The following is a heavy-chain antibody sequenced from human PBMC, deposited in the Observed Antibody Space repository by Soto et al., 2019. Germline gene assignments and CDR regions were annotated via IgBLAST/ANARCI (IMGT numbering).Heavy chain of an antibody. J-gene: IGHJ6*02. CDR3: ARDPVGAIYYYGMDV. CDR1: GGTFSSYA. Sequence: GASVKVSCKASGGTFSSYAISWVRQAPGQGLEWMGGIIPIFGTANYAQKFQGRVTITADESTSTAYMELSSLRSEDTAVYYCARDPVGAIYYYGMDVWGQGXTVTVYS. V-gene: IGHV1-69*13. CDR2: IIPIFGTA. D-gene: IGHD1-26*01.